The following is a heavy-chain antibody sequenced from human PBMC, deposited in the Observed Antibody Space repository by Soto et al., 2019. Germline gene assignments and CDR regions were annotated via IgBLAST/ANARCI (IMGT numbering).Heavy chain of an antibody. D-gene: IGHD2-2*02. CDR3: ASDIVVVPAAIRGYLGYYYYGMDV. J-gene: IGHJ6*02. CDR1: GGSISSYY. Sequence: SETLSLTCTVSGGSISSYYWSWIRQPAGKGLEWIGRIYTSGSTNYNPSLKSRVTMSVDTSKNQFSLKLSSVTAADTAVYYCASDIVVVPAAIRGYLGYYYYGMDVWGQGTTVTVSS. V-gene: IGHV4-4*07. CDR2: IYTSGST.